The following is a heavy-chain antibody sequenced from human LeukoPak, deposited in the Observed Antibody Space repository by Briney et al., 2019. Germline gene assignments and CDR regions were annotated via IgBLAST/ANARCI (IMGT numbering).Heavy chain of an antibody. D-gene: IGHD6-19*01. Sequence: KPSETLSLTCTVSGGSIRSSSHYWGWIRQPPGKGLERIGRIHYSGSTYYNPSLQSRVTISVDTSKNQFCRKLGSVTAADTAVYYCARHPGVAGKHAFDYWGQGTLVTVSS. J-gene: IGHJ4*02. CDR1: GGSIRSSSHY. CDR2: IHYSGST. V-gene: IGHV4-39*01. CDR3: ARHPGVAGKHAFDY.